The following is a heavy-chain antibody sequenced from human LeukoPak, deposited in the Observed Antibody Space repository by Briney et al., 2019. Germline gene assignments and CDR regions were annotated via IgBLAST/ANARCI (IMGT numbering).Heavy chain of an antibody. CDR3: ATLPILYCSSTSCHDRMFDP. D-gene: IGHD2-2*01. J-gene: IGHJ5*02. CDR1: GHTFTSYG. V-gene: IGHV1-18*01. CDR2: ISAYNGNT. Sequence: ASVKVSCKASGHTFTSYGISWVRQAPGQGLEWMGWISAYNGNTNYAQKLQGRVTMTEDTSTDTAYMELSSLRSEDTAVYYCATLPILYCSSTSCHDRMFDPWGQGTLVTVSS.